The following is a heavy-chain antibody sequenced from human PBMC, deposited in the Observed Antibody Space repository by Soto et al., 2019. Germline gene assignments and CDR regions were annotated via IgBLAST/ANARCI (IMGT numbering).Heavy chain of an antibody. Sequence: ASVKVSCKASGYTFTSYYMRWVRQAPGQGLEWMGIINPSGGSTSYAQKFQGRVTMTRDTSTSTVYMELSSLRSEDTAVYYCARESLDYGDYGHWFDPWGQGTLXTVSS. CDR2: INPSGGST. D-gene: IGHD4-17*01. V-gene: IGHV1-46*03. CDR1: GYTFTSYY. J-gene: IGHJ5*02. CDR3: ARESLDYGDYGHWFDP.